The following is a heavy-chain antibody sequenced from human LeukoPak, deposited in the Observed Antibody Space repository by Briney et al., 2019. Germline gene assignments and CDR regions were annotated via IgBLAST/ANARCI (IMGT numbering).Heavy chain of an antibody. CDR1: GFSFNAYW. CDR3: ATFGLVAALDL. CDR2: INPAGSET. J-gene: IGHJ4*02. V-gene: IGHV3-7*01. D-gene: IGHD5-12*01. Sequence: GGSLRLSCAASGFSFNAYWMAWVRQAPDTGLEWVANINPAGSETFHVDPVKGRFSISRDHAKNLVYLQMNSLRAEDTAVYYCATFGLVAALDLWGQGTLVTVSS.